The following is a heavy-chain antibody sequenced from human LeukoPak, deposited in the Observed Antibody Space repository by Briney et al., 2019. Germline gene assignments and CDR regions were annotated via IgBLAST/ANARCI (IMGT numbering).Heavy chain of an antibody. CDR2: ISSSSITI. CDR1: GFTFNTYS. Sequence: PGGSLRLSCAASGFTFNTYSMNWVRHAPGKGLEWVSYISSSSITIYYADSVKGRFTISRDNAKNSLYLQMNSLRAEDTAVYYCARDLLLANYDYWGQGTLVTVSS. CDR3: ARDLLLANYDY. V-gene: IGHV3-48*04. D-gene: IGHD2-21*01. J-gene: IGHJ4*02.